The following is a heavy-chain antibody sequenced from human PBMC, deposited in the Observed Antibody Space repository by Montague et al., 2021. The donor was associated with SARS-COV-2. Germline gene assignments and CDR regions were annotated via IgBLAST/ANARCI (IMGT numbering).Heavy chain of an antibody. CDR3: ARGRQHFNMIVVVMTGGEYYFDY. V-gene: IGHV4-34*01. D-gene: IGHD3-22*01. CDR1: GGSFSDYF. CDR2: INHRGTS. Sequence: SETLSLTCAVYGGSFSDYFWTWIRQPPGKGLEWIGEINHRGTSNYNPSLKSRVCISVDTSKNQFSLYLGSVTAADTAVYYCARGRQHFNMIVVVMTGGEYYFDYWGQGTLVTGSS. J-gene: IGHJ4*02.